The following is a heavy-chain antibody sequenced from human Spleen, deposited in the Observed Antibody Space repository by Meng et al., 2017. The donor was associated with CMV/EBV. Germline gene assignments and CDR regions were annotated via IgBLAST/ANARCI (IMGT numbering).Heavy chain of an antibody. CDR2: IDWNGGDT. D-gene: IGHD2-21*01. CDR1: EKSG. V-gene: IGHV3-20*03. Sequence: EKSGMSWVRQGPGKGLEWVSGIDWNGGDTGYADPVKGRFTISRDNAKNTLYLQMNSLRAEDTALYYCAKIGRFSYCGGDCYSGYFDYWGRGTLVTVSS. J-gene: IGHJ4*02. CDR3: AKIGRFSYCGGDCYSGYFDY.